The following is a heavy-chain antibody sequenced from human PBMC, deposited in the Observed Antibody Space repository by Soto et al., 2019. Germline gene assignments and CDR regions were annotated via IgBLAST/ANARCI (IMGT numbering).Heavy chain of an antibody. V-gene: IGHV4-59*01. CDR3: ARPDILTGYGLE. Sequence: SETLSLTCTVSGGSISSYYWSWIRQPPGKGLEWIGYIYYSGSTNYNPSLKSRVTISVDTSKNQFSLKLSSVTAADTAVYYCARPDILTGYGLEWGQGTLVTVSS. CDR1: GGSISSYY. D-gene: IGHD3-9*01. J-gene: IGHJ4*02. CDR2: IYYSGST.